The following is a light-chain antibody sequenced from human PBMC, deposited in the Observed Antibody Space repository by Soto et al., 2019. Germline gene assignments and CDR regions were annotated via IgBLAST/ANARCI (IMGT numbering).Light chain of an antibody. V-gene: IGLV2-14*02. CDR3: SSYTSSSLVV. CDR2: DGS. Sequence: QSALTQPASVSGSPGQSITISCTGTSSDVGSYKLVSWYQQHPGKAPQLMIYDGSERPSGVSNRFSGSKSGNTASLTISGLQAEDEADYYCSSYTSSSLVVFGGGTKVTVL. CDR1: SSDVGSYKL. J-gene: IGLJ2*01.